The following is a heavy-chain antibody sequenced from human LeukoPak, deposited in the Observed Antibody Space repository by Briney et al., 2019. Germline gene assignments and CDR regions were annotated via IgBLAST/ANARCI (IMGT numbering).Heavy chain of an antibody. Sequence: PGGSLRLSCAASGFTFSSYWMSWIRQAPGKGLEWVSYISSSSSYTNYADSVKGRFTISRDNAKNSLYLQMNSLRAEDTAVYYCAREDYGGNPSTYWGQGTLVTVSS. V-gene: IGHV3-11*05. CDR1: GFTFSSYW. CDR2: ISSSSSYT. D-gene: IGHD4-23*01. J-gene: IGHJ4*02. CDR3: AREDYGGNPSTY.